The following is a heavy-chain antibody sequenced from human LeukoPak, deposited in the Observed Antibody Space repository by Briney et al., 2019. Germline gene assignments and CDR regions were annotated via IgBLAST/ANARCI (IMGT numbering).Heavy chain of an antibody. CDR2: TFYSGDT. CDR3: ARSGYGEYGYGLDV. CDR1: GEYISNYY. J-gene: IGHJ6*02. D-gene: IGHD4-17*01. V-gene: IGHV4-59*08. Sequence: SETLSLTCTVSGEYISNYYWSWIRQAPGKGLEWIGYTFYSGDTKYNPSLKNRVTISVDSSRRQFSLRLSSVTAADTAMYYCARSGYGEYGYGLDVWGQGTTVTVSS.